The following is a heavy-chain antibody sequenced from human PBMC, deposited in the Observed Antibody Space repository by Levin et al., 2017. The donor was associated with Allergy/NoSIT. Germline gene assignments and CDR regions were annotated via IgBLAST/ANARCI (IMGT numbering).Heavy chain of an antibody. V-gene: IGHV3-23*01. Sequence: GGSLRLSCAASGFTFSNFAMSWVRQAPGKGLEWVSTVTGNGASTFYADSVKGRFTISRDNSKNTLYLQINGLRAEDTAIYYCAKREYSSGPYYFDYWGQGTLVTVSS. CDR3: AKREYSSGPYYFDY. D-gene: IGHD5-18*01. CDR1: GFTFSNFA. J-gene: IGHJ4*02. CDR2: VTGNGAST.